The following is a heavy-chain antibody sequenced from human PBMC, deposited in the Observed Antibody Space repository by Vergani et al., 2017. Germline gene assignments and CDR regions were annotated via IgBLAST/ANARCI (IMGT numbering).Heavy chain of an antibody. CDR2: IKNTGDST. CDR1: GFTFSSNA. V-gene: IGHV3-23*01. CDR3: GRGSDNYN. J-gene: IGHJ4*02. D-gene: IGHD5-24*01. Sequence: EVQLLQSEGAVVQPGGPLRLSCVASGFTFSSNAMIGVRQGHGQGLEWGPSIKNTGDSTHYADSVKGRFTISRDNSKNTLYLQKNSLRVEDTAVYYCGRGSDNYNWGQGTLVTVSS.